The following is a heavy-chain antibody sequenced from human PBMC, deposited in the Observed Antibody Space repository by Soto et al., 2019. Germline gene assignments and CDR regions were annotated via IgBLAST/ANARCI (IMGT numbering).Heavy chain of an antibody. CDR2: FYYSGST. CDR3: ARLHGYCISTSCYGYYAMDV. Sequence: QLQLQESGPGLVKPSETLSLTCTVSGGSINNSSYSWGWIRQPPGKGLEWIGTFYYSGSTYYNPSLQRRVTISVYTSNNQFSLKLSSVTAADTAVDYCARLHGYCISTSCYGYYAMDVWGQGTTVTVSS. J-gene: IGHJ6*02. V-gene: IGHV4-39*01. D-gene: IGHD2-2*01. CDR1: GGSINNSSYS.